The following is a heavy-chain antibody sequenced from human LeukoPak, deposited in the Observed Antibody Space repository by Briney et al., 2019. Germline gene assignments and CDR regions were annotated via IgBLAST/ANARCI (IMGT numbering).Heavy chain of an antibody. V-gene: IGHV3-30*19. CDR2: IWYDGSNK. CDR3: ARGVGETLSGWTLDY. Sequence: GGSLRLSCAASGFTFSSYGMHWVRQAPGKGLEWVAVIWYDGSNKNYADSVKGRFTISRDNSRNTLYMKMNSLRVEDTAVYYCARGVGETLSGWTLDYWGHGTLVAVSS. D-gene: IGHD6-19*01. J-gene: IGHJ4*01. CDR1: GFTFSSYG.